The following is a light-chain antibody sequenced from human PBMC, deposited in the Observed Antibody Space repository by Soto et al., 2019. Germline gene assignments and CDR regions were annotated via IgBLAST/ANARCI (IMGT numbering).Light chain of an antibody. CDR1: QSVGTN. V-gene: IGKV3-15*01. CDR2: GPS. CDR3: QHYQNLWA. Sequence: TVMTQSPATLSVSPGERVTLSCRASQSVGTNLAWYQQRPGQAPRLLIYGPSTRATGVPARFSGSGSGTEFTLTISSLQSEDFAVYYCQHYQNLWAFGQGTKVEIK. J-gene: IGKJ1*01.